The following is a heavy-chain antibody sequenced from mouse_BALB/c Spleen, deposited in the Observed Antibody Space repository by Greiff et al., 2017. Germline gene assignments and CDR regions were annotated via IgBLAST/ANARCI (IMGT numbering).Heavy chain of an antibody. CDR2: ISNGGGST. CDR1: GFTFSSYT. D-gene: IGHD2-2*01. J-gene: IGHJ4*01. V-gene: IGHV5-12-2*01. CDR3: ARVYGYDDYYAMDY. Sequence: EVQVVESGGGLVQPGGSLKLSCAASGFTFSSYTMSWVRQTPEKRLEWVAYISNGGGSTYYPDTVKGRFTISRDNAKNTLYLQMSSLKSEDTAMYYCARVYGYDDYYAMDYWGQGTSVTVSS.